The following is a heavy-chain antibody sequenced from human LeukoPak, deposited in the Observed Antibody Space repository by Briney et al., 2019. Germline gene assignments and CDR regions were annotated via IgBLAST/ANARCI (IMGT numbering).Heavy chain of an antibody. J-gene: IGHJ4*02. D-gene: IGHD4-17*01. V-gene: IGHV3-9*01. Sequence: GGSLRLSCAASGFTFSSYAMHWVRQAPGKGLERVSGISWNSGSIGYADSVKGRFTISRDNAKNSLYLQMNSLRAEDTALYYCAKDRTTVTLYYFDYWGQGTLVTVSS. CDR3: AKDRTTVTLYYFDY. CDR1: GFTFSSYA. CDR2: ISWNSGSI.